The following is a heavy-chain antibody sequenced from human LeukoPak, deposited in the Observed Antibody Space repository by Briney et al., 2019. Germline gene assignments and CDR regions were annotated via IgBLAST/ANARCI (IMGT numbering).Heavy chain of an antibody. V-gene: IGHV3-21*01. CDR1: GFTFSSYS. D-gene: IGHD3-9*01. J-gene: IGHJ4*02. CDR3: AIRHRYDILTGYYKDY. Sequence: GGSLRLSCAASGFTFSSYSMNWVRQAPGKGLEWVSSISSSSSYIYYADSVKGRFTISRDNAKNSLYLQMNSLRAEDTAVYYCAIRHRYDILTGYYKDYWGQGTLVTVSS. CDR2: ISSSSSYI.